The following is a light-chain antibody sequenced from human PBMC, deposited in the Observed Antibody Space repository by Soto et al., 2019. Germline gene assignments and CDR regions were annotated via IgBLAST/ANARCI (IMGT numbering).Light chain of an antibody. CDR3: HSYDSSNHWV. CDR1: SGSIASNY. Sequence: NFMLTQPHSVSESPGKTVTISCTGSSGSIASNYVQWYQQRPGSAPTTVIYEDNQRPSGVPERFSGSIDRSSNSASLTISGLKTEDEADYYCHSYDSSNHWVFGGGTKLTVL. V-gene: IGLV6-57*02. J-gene: IGLJ3*02. CDR2: EDN.